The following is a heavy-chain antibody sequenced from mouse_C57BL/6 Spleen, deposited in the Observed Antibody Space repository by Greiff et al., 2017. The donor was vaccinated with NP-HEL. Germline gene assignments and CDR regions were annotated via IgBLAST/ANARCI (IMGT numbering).Heavy chain of an antibody. CDR1: GYTFTDYY. J-gene: IGHJ3*01. Sequence: EVQLQQSGPELVKPGASVKISCKASGYTFTDYYMNWVKQSHGKSLEWIGDINPNNGGTSYNQKFKGKATLTVDKSSSTAYMELRSLTSEDSAVYYCARSSYGNYGGFAYWGQGTLVTVSA. D-gene: IGHD2-1*01. CDR2: INPNNGGT. CDR3: ARSSYGNYGGFAY. V-gene: IGHV1-26*01.